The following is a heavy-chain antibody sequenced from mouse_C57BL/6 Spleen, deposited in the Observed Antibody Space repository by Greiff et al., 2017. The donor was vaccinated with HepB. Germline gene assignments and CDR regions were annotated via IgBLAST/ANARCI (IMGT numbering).Heavy chain of an antibody. CDR3: ASPSYYSNYVYAMDY. CDR1: GFNIKNTY. CDR2: IDPANGNT. J-gene: IGHJ4*01. D-gene: IGHD2-5*01. Sequence: VQLQQSVAELVRPGASVKLSCTASGFNIKNTYMHWVKQSPGQGLEWIGRIDPANGNTKYAPKFQGKATITADTSSNTAYLQLSSLTSEDTAIYYCASPSYYSNYVYAMDYWGQGTSVTVSS. V-gene: IGHV14-3*01.